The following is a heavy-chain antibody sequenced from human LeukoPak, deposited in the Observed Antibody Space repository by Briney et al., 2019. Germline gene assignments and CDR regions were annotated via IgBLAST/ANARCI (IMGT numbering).Heavy chain of an antibody. Sequence: GGSLRLSCAASGFTFSSYSINWVRQAPGKGLEWVSSITSSSYIYYADSVKGRFTISRDNAKNSLYLQMNSLRAEDTAVYYCARMGSFDWWGQGTLVTVSS. V-gene: IGHV3-21*01. J-gene: IGHJ4*02. CDR1: GFTFSSYS. CDR3: ARMGSFDW. CDR2: ITSSSYI.